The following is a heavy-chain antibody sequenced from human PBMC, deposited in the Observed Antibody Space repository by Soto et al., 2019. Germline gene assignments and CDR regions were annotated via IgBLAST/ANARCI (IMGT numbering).Heavy chain of an antibody. CDR1: GFTFSTYA. D-gene: IGHD3-10*01. V-gene: IGHV3-23*01. CDR3: AKGGPVLLWSIDY. Sequence: GGSLRLSCAASGFTFSTYAMSWVRQAPGKGLEWVSLITGSGGSTYYAGSVKGRFTISRDNSKNTLYLQMNSLRAGDTAIYYCAKGGPVLLWSIDYWGQGTLVTVSS. CDR2: ITGSGGST. J-gene: IGHJ4*02.